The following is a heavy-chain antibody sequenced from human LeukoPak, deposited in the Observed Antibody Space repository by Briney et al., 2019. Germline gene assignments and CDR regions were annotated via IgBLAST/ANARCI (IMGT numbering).Heavy chain of an antibody. CDR1: GFTFSSYG. Sequence: GGSLRLSCAASGFTFSSYGMHWVRQAPGKGLEWVAFIRYDGSNKYYADSVKGRFTISRDNSKNTLYLQMNSLRAKDTAVYYCAPRGYSSSLNYYYYYMDVWGKGTTVTVSS. CDR3: APRGYSSSLNYYYYYMDV. V-gene: IGHV3-30*02. CDR2: IRYDGSNK. J-gene: IGHJ6*03. D-gene: IGHD6-13*01.